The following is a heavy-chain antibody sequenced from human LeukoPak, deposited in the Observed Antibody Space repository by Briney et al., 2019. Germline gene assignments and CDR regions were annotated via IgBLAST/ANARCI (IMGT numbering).Heavy chain of an antibody. J-gene: IGHJ4*02. V-gene: IGHV3-7*03. CDR2: IAASGDDR. CDR1: GFSFRKHW. D-gene: IGHD3/OR15-3a*01. CDR3: AREDFFQFDL. Sequence: GGSLRLSCAASGFSFRKHWMAWVRQAPGQGPEWVATIAASGDDRAYEDSLKGRFTIFRDNAKNSLSLQIDSLRAEDTALYYCAREDFFQFDLWGQGALVTVSS.